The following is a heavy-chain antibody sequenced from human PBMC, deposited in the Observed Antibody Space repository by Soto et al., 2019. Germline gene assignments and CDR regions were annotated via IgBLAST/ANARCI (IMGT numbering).Heavy chain of an antibody. CDR1: GFTFSSYA. CDR2: ISGSGGST. CDR3: AKDTYYYDRSGYYTYDY. V-gene: IGHV3-23*01. Sequence: GGSLILSCAASGFTFSSYAMSWVRQAPGKGLEWVSAISGSGGSTYYADSVKGRFTISRDNSKNTLDLQMNSLRAEDTAVYYCAKDTYYYDRSGYYTYDYWGQGTQVTVSS. D-gene: IGHD3-22*01. J-gene: IGHJ4*02.